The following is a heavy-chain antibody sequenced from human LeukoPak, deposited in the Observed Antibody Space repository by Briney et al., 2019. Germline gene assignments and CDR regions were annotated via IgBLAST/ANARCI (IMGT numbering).Heavy chain of an antibody. CDR1: GFTFSSHG. CDR3: AKDDAWGRYKD. J-gene: IGHJ1*01. CDR2: ISPSGGIT. D-gene: IGHD3-16*01. Sequence: GGSLRLSCAASGFTFSSHGMNWVRQAPGKGLEWVSSISPSGGITYYTDSVKGRFTISRDNSKNTVSLQMNGLRGDDTAVYYCAKDDAWGRYKDWGQGTLVTVSS. V-gene: IGHV3-23*01.